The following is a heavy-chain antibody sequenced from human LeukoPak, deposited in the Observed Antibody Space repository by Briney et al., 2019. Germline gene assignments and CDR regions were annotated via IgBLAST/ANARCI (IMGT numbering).Heavy chain of an antibody. V-gene: IGHV3-23*01. D-gene: IGHD4-17*01. CDR3: ARGGRTLIDYGDYV. CDR1: GITFSSYA. Sequence: PGGSLRLSCAASGITFSSYAMSLVRLAPGKGLEWVSTISGSGGSTYYADSVKGRFTISRDNSKNTLYLQMNSLRAEDTAVYYCARGGRTLIDYGDYVWGQGTLVTVSS. J-gene: IGHJ4*02. CDR2: ISGSGGST.